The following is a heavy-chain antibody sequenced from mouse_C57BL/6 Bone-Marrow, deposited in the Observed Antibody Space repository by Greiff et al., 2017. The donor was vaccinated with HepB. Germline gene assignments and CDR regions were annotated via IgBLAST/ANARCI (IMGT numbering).Heavy chain of an antibody. CDR1: GYAFSSSW. V-gene: IGHV1-82*01. D-gene: IGHD3-2*02. J-gene: IGHJ3*01. Sequence: QVQLKESGPELVKPGASVKISCKASGYAFSSSWMNWVKQRPGKGLEWIGRIYPGDGDTNYNGKFKGKATLTADKSSSTAYMQLSSLTSEDSAVYFCARGERQLRLFAYWGQGTLVTVSA. CDR3: ARGERQLRLFAY. CDR2: IYPGDGDT.